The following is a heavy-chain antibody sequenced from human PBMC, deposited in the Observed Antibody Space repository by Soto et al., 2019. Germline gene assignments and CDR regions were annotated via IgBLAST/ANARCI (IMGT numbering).Heavy chain of an antibody. CDR2: IYYTGST. V-gene: IGHV4-59*01. Sequence: QVQLQESGPGLVKPSETLSLTCTVSGGSISSYYWSWIRQPPGKGLECIGYIYYTGSTNYNPSLRXRXTXXVDTSKNQFSLKLTSVTAADTAVYYCARIRGYFDYWGQGPLVTVSS. CDR1: GGSISSYY. CDR3: ARIRGYFDY. J-gene: IGHJ4*02. D-gene: IGHD3-10*01.